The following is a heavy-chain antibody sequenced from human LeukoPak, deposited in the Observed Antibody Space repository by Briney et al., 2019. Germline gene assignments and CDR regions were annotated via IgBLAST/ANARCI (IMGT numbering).Heavy chain of an antibody. CDR1: GITFSNSW. D-gene: IGHD2-21*01. CDR2: IRPDGSEG. Sequence: GGSLRLSCTPSGITFSNSWMSWVRQAPGKGLEWVATIRPDGSEGYYADSVRGRFTISRDNSKNSFYLQMSSLRAEDTGVFYCARDVAYSAFDYWGQGTLATVSS. V-gene: IGHV3-7*01. J-gene: IGHJ4*02. CDR3: ARDVAYSAFDY.